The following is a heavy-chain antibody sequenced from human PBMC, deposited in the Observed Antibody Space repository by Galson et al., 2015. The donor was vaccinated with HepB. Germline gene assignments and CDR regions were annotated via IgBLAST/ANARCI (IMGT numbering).Heavy chain of an antibody. CDR2: IWYDGSNK. J-gene: IGHJ4*02. CDR3: VREKGEGGGDCLDY. V-gene: IGHV3-33*01. D-gene: IGHD2-21*02. CDR1: GFIFSSCA. Sequence: SLRLSCAASGFIFSSCAMRWVRQAPGKGLEWVAVIWYDGSNKHYADSVRGRFTVSRDNSRNTLFLQMNNLRDEDTAVYYCVREKGEGGGDCLDYWGQGTLVTVSS.